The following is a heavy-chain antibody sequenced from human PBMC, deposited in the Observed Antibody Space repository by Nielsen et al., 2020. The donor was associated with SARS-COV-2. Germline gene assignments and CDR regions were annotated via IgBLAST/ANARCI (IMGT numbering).Heavy chain of an antibody. CDR2: IYYSGST. Sequence: GSLRLSCTVSGGSISSYYWSWIRQPPEKGLEWIGYIYYSGSTNYNPSLKSRVTISVDTSKNQFSLKLSSVTAADTAVYYCARDQLWSSGYMDVWGKGTTVTVSS. J-gene: IGHJ6*03. D-gene: IGHD5-18*01. V-gene: IGHV4-59*12. CDR3: ARDQLWSSGYMDV. CDR1: GGSISSYY.